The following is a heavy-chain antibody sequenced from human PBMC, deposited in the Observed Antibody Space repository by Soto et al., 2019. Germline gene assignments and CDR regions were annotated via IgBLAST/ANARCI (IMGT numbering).Heavy chain of an antibody. V-gene: IGHV3-23*01. CDR2: ISGSGTST. CDR3: AKEVAGGIAMLTSSFDY. J-gene: IGHJ4*02. CDR1: GITFSNYA. D-gene: IGHD5-18*01. Sequence: EVQLLESGGGLVQPRGSLRLSCAASGITFSNYALSWVRQAPGKGLEWVSGISGSGTSTHYADSVKGRFTISRDNSKNTLYLQMNGLRADDSAVYYCAKEVAGGIAMLTSSFDYWGQGTLVTASS.